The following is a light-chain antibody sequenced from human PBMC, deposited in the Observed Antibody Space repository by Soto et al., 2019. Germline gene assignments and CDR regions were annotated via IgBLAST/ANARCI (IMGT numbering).Light chain of an antibody. V-gene: IGLV1-47*02. Sequence: QSVLTQPPSASGTPGQRVTISCSGSSSNIGSNYVYWYQQLPGTAPKLLIYSNNQRPSGVPDRFSGSKSGNTASLTISGLQAEDEADYYCCSYAGSYTGVFGTGTKLTVL. J-gene: IGLJ1*01. CDR2: SNN. CDR1: SSNIGSNY. CDR3: CSYAGSYTGV.